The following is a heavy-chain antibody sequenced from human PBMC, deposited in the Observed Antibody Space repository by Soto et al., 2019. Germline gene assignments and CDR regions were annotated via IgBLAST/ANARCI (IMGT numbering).Heavy chain of an antibody. D-gene: IGHD2-21*01. CDR2: INPTSGGA. J-gene: IGHJ6*03. Sequence: QVQLVQSGAEVKKPGASVKVSCKASGYTFTDSYIHWVRQAPGQGFEWMGWINPTSGGAVYAQKSQGSVAMTRDSAIIKSYKDVSRLRSDDAAVYDCARGVSVIYYSYYVDVWGKGTTFTVSS. CDR3: ARGVSVIYYSYYVDV. V-gene: IGHV1-2*04. CDR1: GYTFTDSY.